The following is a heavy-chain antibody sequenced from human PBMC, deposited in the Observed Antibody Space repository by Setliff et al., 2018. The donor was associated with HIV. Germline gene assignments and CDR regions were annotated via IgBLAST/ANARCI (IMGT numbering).Heavy chain of an antibody. CDR1: GGSFNTKRTK. Sequence: PSETLSLTCKVSGGSFNTKRTKWGWIRQSPGKGLEWIGSIFYFGSVTYNPSLKSRVTISVDMSKNQFSLKLSSVTAADTAVYYCARDIGTVTDSDYWGQGTLVTVSS. V-gene: IGHV4-39*07. CDR3: ARDIGTVTDSDY. CDR2: IFYFGSV. J-gene: IGHJ4*02. D-gene: IGHD4-4*01.